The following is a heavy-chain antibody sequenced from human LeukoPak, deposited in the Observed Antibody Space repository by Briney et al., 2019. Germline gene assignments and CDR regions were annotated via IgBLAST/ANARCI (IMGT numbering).Heavy chain of an antibody. CDR1: GXSIDITNY. Sequence: SETLSLTCGVSGXSIDITNYWSWVRQAPGKGLEWIGEISHDGTINYNPSLRSRVAMSLDRASNQFSLSLTSVTAADTAVYYCTRENRPFCPFAFWGQGVLVTVSS. J-gene: IGHJ4*02. D-gene: IGHD2/OR15-2a*01. V-gene: IGHV4-4*02. CDR3: TRENRPFCPFAF. CDR2: ISHDGTI.